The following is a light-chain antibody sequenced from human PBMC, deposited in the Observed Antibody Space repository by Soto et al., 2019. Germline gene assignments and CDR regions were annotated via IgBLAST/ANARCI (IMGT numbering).Light chain of an antibody. CDR2: DAS. CDR3: QQFNSYPQGLA. Sequence: AIQLTQSPSSLSASVGDRVTITCRASQGISSALAWYQQKPGKAPKLLIYDASSLESGVPSRFSGSGSGTYFTLTISSLQPEDFATYYWQQFNSYPQGLAFGGGTKVEIK. J-gene: IGKJ4*01. V-gene: IGKV1-13*02. CDR1: QGISSA.